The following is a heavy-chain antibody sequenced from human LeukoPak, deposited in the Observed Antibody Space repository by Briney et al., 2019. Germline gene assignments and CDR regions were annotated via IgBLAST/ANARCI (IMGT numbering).Heavy chain of an antibody. CDR1: GGSMSSYY. CDR2: IYSTGST. CDR3: ARQIASAGAAGFDF. D-gene: IGHD6-13*01. V-gene: IGHV4-4*07. J-gene: IGHJ4*02. Sequence: SETLSLTCTVSGGSMSSYYWSWIRQPAGKGLEWIGRIYSTGSTNYNPSLKSRVTMSVDTSKNQFSLRLRSVTAADTAVYYCARQIASAGAAGFDFWGQGALVTVSS.